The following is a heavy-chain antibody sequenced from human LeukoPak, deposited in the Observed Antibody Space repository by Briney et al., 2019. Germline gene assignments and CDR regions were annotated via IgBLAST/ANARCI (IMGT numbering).Heavy chain of an antibody. D-gene: IGHD5-12*01. CDR2: INSDGSST. J-gene: IGHJ6*02. V-gene: IGHV3-74*01. CDR1: GFTFSSYW. Sequence: QSGGSLRLSCAASGFTFSSYWMHWVRQAPGKGLVWASRINSDGSSTSYADSVKGRFTISRDNSKNTLYLQMNSLRAEDTAVYYCAKGRGYSGYDLGPLFYYYYGMDVWGQGTTVTVSS. CDR3: AKGRGYSGYDLGPLFYYYYGMDV.